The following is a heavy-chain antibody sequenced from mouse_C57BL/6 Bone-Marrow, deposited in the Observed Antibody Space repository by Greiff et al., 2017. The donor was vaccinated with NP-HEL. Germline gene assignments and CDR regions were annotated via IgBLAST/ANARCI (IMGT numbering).Heavy chain of an antibody. CDR1: GYTFTGYW. Sequence: QVQLKQSGAELMKPGASVKLSCKATGYTFTGYWIEWVKQRPGHGLEWIGEILPGSGSTNYNEKFKGKATFTADTSYNTAYMQLTRLTSEEPAFFYYARKGRTVPYAMDYWGQGTSVTVSS. V-gene: IGHV1-9*01. CDR3: ARKGRTVPYAMDY. D-gene: IGHD1-1*01. CDR2: ILPGSGST. J-gene: IGHJ4*01.